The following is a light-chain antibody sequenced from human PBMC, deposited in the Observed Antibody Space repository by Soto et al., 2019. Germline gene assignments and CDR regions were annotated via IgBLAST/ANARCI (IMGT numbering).Light chain of an antibody. J-gene: IGLJ1*01. Sequence: QSELTQPASVSGSPGHSITVSCTGTISDVGRYNYVSWYQQQPGKAPKLMIYQVTNRPSGVSNRFSGSRSGNTASLTISGLQAEDEADYYCSSYTDSSNYVFGTGTKVTVL. CDR1: ISDVGRYNY. V-gene: IGLV2-14*01. CDR3: SSYTDSSNYV. CDR2: QVT.